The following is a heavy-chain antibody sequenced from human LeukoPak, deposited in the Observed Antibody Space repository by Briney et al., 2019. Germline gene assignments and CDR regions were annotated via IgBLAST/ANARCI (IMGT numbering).Heavy chain of an antibody. Sequence: GGSLRLSCAASGFTVSSTYMSWVRQAPGKGLEWVSVIYSGGSTYYADSVKGRFTISRDNSKNTLYLQMNSLRAEDTAVYYCARDPRDWDAFDIWGQGTMVTVSS. CDR2: IYSGGST. V-gene: IGHV3-66*01. J-gene: IGHJ3*02. D-gene: IGHD3/OR15-3a*01. CDR1: GFTVSSTY. CDR3: ARDPRDWDAFDI.